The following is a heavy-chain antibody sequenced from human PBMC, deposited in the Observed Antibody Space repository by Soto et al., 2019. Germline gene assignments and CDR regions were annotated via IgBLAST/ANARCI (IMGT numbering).Heavy chain of an antibody. V-gene: IGHV4-4*07. D-gene: IGHD3-3*01. J-gene: IGHJ4*02. CDR3: ARGGHDFWSGPFDY. CDR1: DGSISTYY. Sequence: SETLSLTCTVSDGSISTYYCNWIRQPAGKGLEWIGRIDASGSTDYDPSLKSRVTMSVDTSKNQFSLRLSSVTAADTAVYYCARGGHDFWSGPFDYWGQGALVTVSS. CDR2: IDASGST.